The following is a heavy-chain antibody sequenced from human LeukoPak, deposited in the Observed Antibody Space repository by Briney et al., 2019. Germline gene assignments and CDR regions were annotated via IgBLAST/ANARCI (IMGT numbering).Heavy chain of an antibody. Sequence: GGSLRLSCAVSGFTFRSYAMMWVRQAPGKGLDWVSTISVSGGSPNYADSVKGRFTTSRDNSKNTLFLQMNSLRAEDTALYYCAKGLREYDFWSGYATWGQGTLVTVSS. D-gene: IGHD3-3*01. J-gene: IGHJ5*02. CDR3: AKGLREYDFWSGYAT. CDR2: ISVSGGSP. V-gene: IGHV3-23*01. CDR1: GFTFRSYA.